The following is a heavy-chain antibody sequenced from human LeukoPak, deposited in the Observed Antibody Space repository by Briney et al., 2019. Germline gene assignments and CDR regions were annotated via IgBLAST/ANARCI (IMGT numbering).Heavy chain of an antibody. D-gene: IGHD6-13*01. J-gene: IGHJ4*02. CDR2: IYYSGST. CDR1: GGSISSYY. V-gene: IGHV4-59*08. Sequence: SETLSLTCTVSGGSISSYYWSWIRQPPGKGLEWIGYIYYSGSTSYNPSLKSRVTISVDTSKNQFSLKLSSVTAADTAVYYCARAADRYFDYWGQGTLVTVSS. CDR3: ARAADRYFDY.